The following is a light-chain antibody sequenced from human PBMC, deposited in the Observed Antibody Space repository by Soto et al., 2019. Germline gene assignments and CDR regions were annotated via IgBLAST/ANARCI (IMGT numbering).Light chain of an antibody. V-gene: IGKV3-11*01. CDR3: QQRSNWPPVIT. CDR1: QTFSSH. CDR2: DAS. J-gene: IGKJ5*01. Sequence: EIVLTQSPATLSLSPGERATLSCRASQTFSSHLAWYQQKPGQAPRLLIYDASKRATGIPARFSGRRSGTDFTPNISRLGPEDFAVYYCQQRSNWPPVITFGQGTRLEIK.